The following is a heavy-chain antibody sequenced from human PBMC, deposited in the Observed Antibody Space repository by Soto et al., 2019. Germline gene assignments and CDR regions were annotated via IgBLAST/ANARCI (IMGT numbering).Heavy chain of an antibody. CDR1: GDSLSTYF. Sequence: KPSETLSLTCTVSGDSLSTYFWSWIRQPPGKGLEWIGYISYSAPPNYNPALTSRVIISVDTSKNQFSLKLNSVTAADTALYYCARGSVGSRCKFDFWGQGILITVSS. D-gene: IGHD1-26*01. CDR3: ARGSVGSRCKFDF. V-gene: IGHV4-59*01. CDR2: ISYSAPP. J-gene: IGHJ4*02.